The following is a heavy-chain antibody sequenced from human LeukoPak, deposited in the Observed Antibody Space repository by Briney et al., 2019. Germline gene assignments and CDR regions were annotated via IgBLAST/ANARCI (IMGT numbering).Heavy chain of an antibody. D-gene: IGHD2-15*01. CDR1: GFTVSSDY. V-gene: IGHV3-66*01. CDR3: ARDPYCSGGSCYQG. CDR2: ISGGGNT. Sequence: PGGSLRLSCAVSGFTVSSDYMSWVRQAPGKGLEWVSVISGGGNTYYADTVKGRFTISRDNSKNTLYLQMHSLRAEDTAVYYCARDPYCSGGSCYQGWGQGTLVTVSS. J-gene: IGHJ4*02.